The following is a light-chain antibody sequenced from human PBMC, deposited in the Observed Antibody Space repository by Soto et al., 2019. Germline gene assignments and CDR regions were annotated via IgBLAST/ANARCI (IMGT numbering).Light chain of an antibody. V-gene: IGKV3-20*01. CDR2: GAS. Sequence: EVVWSQSSRNLSQSQGERATLSCRASQSVSNNYLAWYQQKPGQAPRLLIYGASNRATGIPDRFSGSGSGTDFTLTISRLEPEDFAVYYCQQYGSSGTFGQGTKVDIK. CDR3: QQYGSSGT. CDR1: QSVSNNY. J-gene: IGKJ1*01.